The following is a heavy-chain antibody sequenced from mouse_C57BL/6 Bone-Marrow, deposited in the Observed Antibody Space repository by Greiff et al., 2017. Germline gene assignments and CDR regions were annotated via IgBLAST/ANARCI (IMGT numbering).Heavy chain of an antibody. V-gene: IGHV1-55*01. J-gene: IGHJ2*01. CDR3: ARALFITTVGDY. CDR2: IYPGSGST. D-gene: IGHD1-1*01. CDR1: GYTFTSYW. Sequence: QVQLQQSGAELVKPGASVKMSCKASGYTFTSYWITWVKQRPGQGLEWIGDIYPGSGSTNYNEKFKSKATLTVDKPSSTAYMQLSSLTSEDSAVYYCARALFITTVGDYWGQGTTLTVSS.